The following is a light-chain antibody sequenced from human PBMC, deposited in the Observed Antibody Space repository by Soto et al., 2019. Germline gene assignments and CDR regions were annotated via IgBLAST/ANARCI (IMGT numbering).Light chain of an antibody. CDR1: SSDVGGYNY. Sequence: QSVLTRPPSASGSPGQSVTISCTGTSSDVGGYNYVSWYQQHPGKAPKLMIYDVTQRPSGVPDRFSGSKSGNTASLTVSGLQAEDEADYYCSSYAGTHVVFGTGTKVTV. J-gene: IGLJ1*01. CDR2: DVT. V-gene: IGLV2-8*01. CDR3: SSYAGTHVV.